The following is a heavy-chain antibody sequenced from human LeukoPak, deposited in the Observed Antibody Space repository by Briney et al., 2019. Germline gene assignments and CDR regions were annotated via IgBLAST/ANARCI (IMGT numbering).Heavy chain of an antibody. CDR1: GFTFSSYW. CDR3: ARNHGYSFDS. D-gene: IGHD3-10*01. CDR2: ISDDGSTA. Sequence: QSGGSLRLSCAASGFTFSSYWMHWVRQTPGEGLVWVSRISDDGSTANYADSVWGRFTISRDSSKNTLHLQMNSLRAEDTAVYYCARNHGYSFDSWGQGTLVTVSS. J-gene: IGHJ4*02. V-gene: IGHV3-74*01.